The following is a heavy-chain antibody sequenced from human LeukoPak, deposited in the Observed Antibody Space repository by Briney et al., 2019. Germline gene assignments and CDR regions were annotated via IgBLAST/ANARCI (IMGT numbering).Heavy chain of an antibody. Sequence: GGSLRLSCEASGFTFNSYAMSWVRQAPGKGLEWVSGVSSNGGSTSYADSVKGRFTVSGDNSKNTLYLQMNSLGAEDTAVYYCAKDRNGWPTNFDSWGQGTLVTVSA. V-gene: IGHV3-23*01. CDR1: GFTFNSYA. J-gene: IGHJ4*02. CDR2: VSSNGGST. CDR3: AKDRNGWPTNFDS. D-gene: IGHD6-19*01.